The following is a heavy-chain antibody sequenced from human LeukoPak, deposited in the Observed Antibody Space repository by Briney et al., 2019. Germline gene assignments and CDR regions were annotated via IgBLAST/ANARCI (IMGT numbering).Heavy chain of an antibody. D-gene: IGHD5-24*01. V-gene: IGHV1-69*01. Sequence: PWASVKVSCKASGGTFSSYAISWVRQAPGQGLEWMGGIIPIFGTANYAQKFQGRVTITADESTSTAYMELSSLRSEDTAVYYCARGKDGYNPTDYWGQGTLVTVSS. CDR2: IIPIFGTA. CDR3: ARGKDGYNPTDY. CDR1: GGTFSSYA. J-gene: IGHJ4*02.